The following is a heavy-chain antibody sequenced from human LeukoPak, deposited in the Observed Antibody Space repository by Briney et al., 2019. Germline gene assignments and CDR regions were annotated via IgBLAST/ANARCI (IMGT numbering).Heavy chain of an antibody. Sequence: SETLSLTCDASGGSVTSTNWCTCVHQPPGKGLEWIGVFHLDGRTNYNPSLKSRFIMSVDLPQNQLSLQLTTVTAADTAVYYCAREGGFYRPLDYSGQGTLVTVSS. J-gene: IGHJ4*02. CDR2: FHLDGRT. CDR3: AREGGFYRPLDY. D-gene: IGHD3-3*01. CDR1: GGSVTSTNW. V-gene: IGHV4-4*02.